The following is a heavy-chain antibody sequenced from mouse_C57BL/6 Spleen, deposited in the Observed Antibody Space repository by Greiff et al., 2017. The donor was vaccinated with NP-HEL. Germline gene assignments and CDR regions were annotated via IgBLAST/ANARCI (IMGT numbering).Heavy chain of an antibody. CDR2: IDPENGDT. J-gene: IGHJ2*01. CDR1: GFNIKDDY. Sequence: VHVKQSGAELVRPGASVKLSCTASGFNIKDDYMHWVKQRPEQGLEWIGWIDPENGDTEYASKFQGKATITADTSSNTAYLQLSSLTSEDTAVYYCTPITTVVDFDYWGQGTTLTVSS. D-gene: IGHD1-1*01. CDR3: TPITTVVDFDY. V-gene: IGHV14-4*01.